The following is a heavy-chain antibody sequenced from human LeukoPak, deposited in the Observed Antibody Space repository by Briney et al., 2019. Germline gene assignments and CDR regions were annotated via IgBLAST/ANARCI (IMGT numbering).Heavy chain of an antibody. CDR1: GGSISSYY. D-gene: IGHD3/OR15-3a*01. V-gene: IGHV4-59*08. J-gene: IGHJ4*02. CDR2: IYYSGST. CDR3: ARQTGSGLFTLP. Sequence: SETLSLTCTVSGGSISSYYWSWIRQPPGKGLEWIGYIYYSGSTNYNPSLKSRVTISIDTSKNQISLRLTSVTATDTAMYYCARQTGSGLFTLPGGQGTLVTVSS.